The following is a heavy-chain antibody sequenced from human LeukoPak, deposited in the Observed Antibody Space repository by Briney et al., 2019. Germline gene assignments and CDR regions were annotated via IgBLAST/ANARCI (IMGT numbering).Heavy chain of an antibody. J-gene: IGHJ6*03. Sequence: PGGSLRLSCAASGFTFSSYWMHWVRQAPGKGLLWVSRINTDGSSTTYADSVKGRFTISRDNAKNTLYLQMNSLRAEDTAVYYCAKDYRYYDSGSHMDVWGKGTTVTISS. CDR2: INTDGSST. CDR1: GFTFSSYW. CDR3: AKDYRYYDSGSHMDV. D-gene: IGHD3-10*01. V-gene: IGHV3-74*01.